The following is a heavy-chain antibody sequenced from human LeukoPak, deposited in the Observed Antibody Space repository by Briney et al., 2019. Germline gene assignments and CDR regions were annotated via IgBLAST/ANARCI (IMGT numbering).Heavy chain of an antibody. V-gene: IGHV3-48*04. Sequence: GGSLRLSCAASGFTFSSYSMNWVRQAPGKGLEWVSYISSSGSTIYYADSVKGRFTISRDNAKNSLYLQMNSLRAEDTAVYYCARVESIAARLDYYGMDVWGQGTTVTVSS. CDR2: ISSSGSTI. CDR1: GFTFSSYS. CDR3: ARVESIAARLDYYGMDV. J-gene: IGHJ6*02. D-gene: IGHD6-6*01.